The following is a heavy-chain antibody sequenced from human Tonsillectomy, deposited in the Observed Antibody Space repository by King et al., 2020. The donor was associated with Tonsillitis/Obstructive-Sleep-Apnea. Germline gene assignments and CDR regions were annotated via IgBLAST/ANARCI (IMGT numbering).Heavy chain of an antibody. V-gene: IGHV3-21*01. J-gene: IGHJ6*02. D-gene: IGHD5-24*01. CDR2: ISTTSGYI. CDR3: ARDSPTMATLHYYDYDGIDV. Sequence: QLVESGGGLVKPGGSLRLSCAASGFTFSSYSMNWVRQAPGKGLEWVSTISTTSGYIYYADSVKGRFTISRDNDKNSLYLQMNSLRAEDTAVYYCARDSPTMATLHYYDYDGIDVWGQGTTVTVSS. CDR1: GFTFSSYS.